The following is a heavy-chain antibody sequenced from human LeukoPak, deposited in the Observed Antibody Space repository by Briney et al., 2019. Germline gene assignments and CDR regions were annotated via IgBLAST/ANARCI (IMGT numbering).Heavy chain of an antibody. CDR1: GYTFTSYG. Sequence: ASVKVSCKASGYTFTSYGISWVRQAPGQGLEWMGWISPYNGNTDYAQKLQGRVTMATDTSTSTAYMELRSLRSDDTAVYYCARKSSGYDVATFDPWGQGTLVTVSS. CDR3: ARKSSGYDVATFDP. CDR2: ISPYNGNT. D-gene: IGHD3-22*01. V-gene: IGHV1-18*01. J-gene: IGHJ5*02.